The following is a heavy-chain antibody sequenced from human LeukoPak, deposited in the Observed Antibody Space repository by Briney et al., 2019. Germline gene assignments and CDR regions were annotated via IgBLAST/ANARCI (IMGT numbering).Heavy chain of an antibody. D-gene: IGHD2-21*01. V-gene: IGHV4-59*12. CDR3: ARGVGYFDL. CDR1: GGSISRYY. CDR2: VYYSGST. Sequence: SETLSLTCTVSGGSISRYYWSWIRQPPGKGLEWIGSVYYSGSTNYNPSLKSRVTISVDTSKNQFSLKLSSVTAADTAVYYCARGVGYFDLWGRGTLVTVSS. J-gene: IGHJ2*01.